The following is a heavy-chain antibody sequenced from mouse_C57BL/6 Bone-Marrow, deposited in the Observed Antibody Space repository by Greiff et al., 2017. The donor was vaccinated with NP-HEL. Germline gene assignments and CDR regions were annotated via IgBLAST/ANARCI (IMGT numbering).Heavy chain of an antibody. Sequence: EVKLMESGGGLVKPGGSLKLSCAASGFTFSSYAMSWVRQTPEKRLEWVATISDGGSYTYYPDNVKGRFTISRDNAKNNLYLQMSHLKSEDTAMYYCARENGYFSNYAMDYWGQGTSVTVSS. CDR1: GFTFSSYA. V-gene: IGHV5-4*01. CDR2: ISDGGSYT. J-gene: IGHJ4*01. D-gene: IGHD2-3*01. CDR3: ARENGYFSNYAMDY.